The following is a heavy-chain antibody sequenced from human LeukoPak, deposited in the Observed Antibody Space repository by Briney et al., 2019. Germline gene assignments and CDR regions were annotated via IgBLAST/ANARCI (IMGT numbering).Heavy chain of an antibody. V-gene: IGHV3-23*01. CDR1: GFTFSSYA. CDR3: ARVSTGPV. Sequence: GGSLRLSCAASGFTFSSYAMSWVRQAPGKGLEWVSAISGSGGSTYYADSVKGRFTISRDDAQKSLYLQMNSLRVEDSAVYYCARVSTGPVWGQGTLVTVSS. CDR2: ISGSGGST. D-gene: IGHD1-1*01. J-gene: IGHJ4*02.